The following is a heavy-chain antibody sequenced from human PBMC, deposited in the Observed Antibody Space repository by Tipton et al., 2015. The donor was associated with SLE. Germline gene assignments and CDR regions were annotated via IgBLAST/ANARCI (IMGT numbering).Heavy chain of an antibody. CDR3: ARDTRGQHAYGAFDI. D-gene: IGHD4-17*01. Sequence: SLRLSCAASGFTVSSNYMSWVRQAPGKGLEWVSVIYSGGSTYYADSVKGRFTISRDNSKNTLYLQMNSLRAEDTAVYYCARDTRGQHAYGAFDIWGQGTMVTVSS. CDR1: GFTVSSNY. J-gene: IGHJ3*02. V-gene: IGHV3-53*01. CDR2: IYSGGST.